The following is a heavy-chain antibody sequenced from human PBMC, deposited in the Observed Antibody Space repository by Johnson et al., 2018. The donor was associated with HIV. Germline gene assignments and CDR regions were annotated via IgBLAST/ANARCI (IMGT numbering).Heavy chain of an antibody. V-gene: IGHV3-7*01. J-gene: IGHJ3*02. CDR3: ARDQWMAGDAFDI. Sequence: VQLVESGGGLVQPGGSLRLSCAASGFTFSSYWMSWVRQAPGKGLEWVANIKQDGSEKYYVDSVKGRFTISRDNAKNSLYLQMNSLRAEDTAVYYCARDQWMAGDAFDIWGQGTVVTVSS. D-gene: IGHD5-24*01. CDR1: GFTFSSYW. CDR2: IKQDGSEK.